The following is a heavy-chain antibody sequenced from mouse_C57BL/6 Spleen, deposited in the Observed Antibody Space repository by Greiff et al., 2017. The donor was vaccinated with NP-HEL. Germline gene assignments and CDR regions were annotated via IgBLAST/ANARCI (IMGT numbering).Heavy chain of an antibody. Sequence: EVKLMESGGGLVKPGGSLKLSCAASGFTFSDYGMHWVRQAPEKGLEWVAYISSGSSTIYYADTVKGRFTISRDNAKNTLFLQMTSLRSEDTSMYYCSRTAYCSNPAWFAYWGQGTLVTVSA. CDR2: ISSGSSTI. V-gene: IGHV5-17*01. CDR1: GFTFSDYG. D-gene: IGHD2-5*01. J-gene: IGHJ3*01. CDR3: SRTAYCSNPAWFAY.